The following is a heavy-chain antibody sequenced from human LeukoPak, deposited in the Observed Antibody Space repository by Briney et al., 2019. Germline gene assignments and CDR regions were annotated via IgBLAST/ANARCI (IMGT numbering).Heavy chain of an antibody. CDR1: GGSISSSSYY. Sequence: PSETLSLTCTVSGGSISSSSYYWGWIRQPPGKGLEWIGSIYYSGSTYYNPSLKSRVTISVDTSKNQFSLKLSSVTAADTAVYYCYSGYDYYYFDYWGQGTLVTVPS. D-gene: IGHD5-12*01. CDR3: YSGYDYYYFDY. V-gene: IGHV4-39*07. J-gene: IGHJ4*02. CDR2: IYYSGST.